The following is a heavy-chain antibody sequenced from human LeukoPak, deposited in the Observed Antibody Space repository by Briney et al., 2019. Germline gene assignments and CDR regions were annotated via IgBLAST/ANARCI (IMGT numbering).Heavy chain of an antibody. Sequence: ASVKVSCKASGYTFTSYGISWVRQAPGQGLEWMGWISAYNGNTNYAQKLQGRVTMTTDTSTSTAYMELRSLRSDDTAVYYCARDLRVLNVDTAMVSFDYWGQGTLVTVSS. CDR2: ISAYNGNT. J-gene: IGHJ4*02. V-gene: IGHV1-18*01. CDR1: GYTFTSYG. CDR3: ARDLRVLNVDTAMVSFDY. D-gene: IGHD5-18*01.